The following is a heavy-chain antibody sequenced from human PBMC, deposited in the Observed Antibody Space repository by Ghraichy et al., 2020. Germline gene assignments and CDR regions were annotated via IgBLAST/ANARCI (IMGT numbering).Heavy chain of an antibody. CDR2: IYWDDDK. J-gene: IGHJ4*02. D-gene: IGHD5-12*01. CDR1: GFSLSTSGVG. V-gene: IGHV2-5*02. CDR3: AHRSGGYSGYPNYYFDY. Sequence: SGPTLVKPTQTLTLTCTFSGFSLSTSGVGVGWIRQPPGKALEWLALIYWDDDKRYSPSLKSRLAITKDTSKNQVVLTMTNMDPVDTATYYCAHRSGGYSGYPNYYFDYWGQGTLVTVSS.